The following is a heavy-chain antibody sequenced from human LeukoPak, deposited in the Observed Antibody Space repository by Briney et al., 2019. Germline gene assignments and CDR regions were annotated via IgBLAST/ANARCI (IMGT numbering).Heavy chain of an antibody. CDR2: IYYSGST. D-gene: IGHD3-22*01. V-gene: IGHV4-30-4*01. CDR3: ARARSPPARNGYYPDAFDI. J-gene: IGHJ3*02. Sequence: PSETLSLTCTVSGGSISSGDYYWSWIRQPPGKGLEWIGYIYYSGSTYYNPSLKSRVTISVDTSKNQFSLKLSSVTAADTAVYYCARARSPPARNGYYPDAFDIWGQGTMVTVSS. CDR1: GGSISSGDYY.